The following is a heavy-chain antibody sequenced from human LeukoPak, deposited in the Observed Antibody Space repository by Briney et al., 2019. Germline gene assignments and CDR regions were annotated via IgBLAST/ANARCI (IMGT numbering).Heavy chain of an antibody. CDR3: ARQSGYDQLFDY. D-gene: IGHD5-12*01. CDR1: GGSISSGSYY. V-gene: IGHV4-61*02. Sequence: SQTLSLTCTVSGGSISSGSYYWSWIRQPAGKGLEWIGRIYTSGSTNYNPSLKSRVTISVDTSKNQFSLKLSSVTAADTAVYYCARQSGYDQLFDYWGQGTLVTVSS. CDR2: IYTSGST. J-gene: IGHJ4*02.